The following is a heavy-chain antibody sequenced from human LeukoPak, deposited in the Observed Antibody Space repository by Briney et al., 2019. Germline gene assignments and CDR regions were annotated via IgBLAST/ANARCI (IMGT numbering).Heavy chain of an antibody. J-gene: IGHJ5*02. CDR1: GGSFSGYY. CDR3: ARGRSQGVVVVPAAIGSAGWFDP. CDR2: INHSGST. D-gene: IGHD2-2*01. V-gene: IGHV4-34*01. Sequence: PSETLSLTCAVYGGSFSGYYWSWIRQPPGKGLEWIGEINHSGSTNYNPSLKSRVTISVDTSKNQFSLKLSSVTVADTAVYYCARGRSQGVVVVPAAIGSAGWFDPWGQGTLVTVSS.